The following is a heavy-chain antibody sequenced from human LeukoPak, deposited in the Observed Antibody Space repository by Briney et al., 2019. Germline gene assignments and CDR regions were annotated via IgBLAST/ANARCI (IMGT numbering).Heavy chain of an antibody. J-gene: IGHJ1*01. CDR3: VRRGLIETEYLER. CDR1: GFTFSTFS. Sequence: GGSLRLSCAASGFTFSTFSMNWVRQAPGKGPEWVSYISRSGTTTYYADSVKSRFTISRDNAKNSLYLQMNSLRAEDTAVYYCVRRGLIETEYLERWGQGTLVIVSS. CDR2: ISRSGTTT. D-gene: IGHD3-10*01. V-gene: IGHV3-48*04.